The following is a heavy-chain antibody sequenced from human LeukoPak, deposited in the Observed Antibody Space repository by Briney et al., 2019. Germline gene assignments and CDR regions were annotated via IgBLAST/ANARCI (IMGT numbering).Heavy chain of an antibody. CDR2: IRYDGSNK. J-gene: IGHJ4*02. Sequence: GGSLRLSCAASGFTFSSYGMHWVRQAPGKGLEWVAFIRYDGSNKYYADSVKGRFTISRDNSKNTLFLQMNSLRARDTAVYYCAKDKRFLEWLLPFDYWGQGTLVTVSS. V-gene: IGHV3-30*02. CDR1: GFTFSSYG. CDR3: AKDKRFLEWLLPFDY. D-gene: IGHD3-3*01.